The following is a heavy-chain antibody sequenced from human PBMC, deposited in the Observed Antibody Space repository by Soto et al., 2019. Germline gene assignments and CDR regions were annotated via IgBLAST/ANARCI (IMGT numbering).Heavy chain of an antibody. J-gene: IGHJ4*02. CDR1: GFTVSSYA. V-gene: IGHV3-23*01. Sequence: PXGSLRLSCAASGFTVSSYAMSWVRQAPGKGLEWVSAISGSGGSTYYADSVKGRFTISRDNSKNTLYLQMNSLKTEDTAVYYCVRATYFSDSSGYTRCLDYWGQGTLVTVSS. CDR3: VRATYFSDSSGYTRCLDY. CDR2: ISGSGGST. D-gene: IGHD3-22*01.